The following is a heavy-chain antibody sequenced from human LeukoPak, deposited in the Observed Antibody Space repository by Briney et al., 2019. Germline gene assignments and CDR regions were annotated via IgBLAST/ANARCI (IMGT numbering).Heavy chain of an antibody. CDR3: AKDRSTRTARRRLLLGATFDY. J-gene: IGHJ4*02. V-gene: IGHV3-23*01. Sequence: QPGGSLRLSCAASGFTFSSYAMSWVRQAPGKGLEWVSAISGSGGSTYYADSVKGRFTISRDNSKNTLYLQMNSLRAEDTAVYYCAKDRSTRTARRRLLLGATFDYWGQGTLVTVSS. D-gene: IGHD3-22*01. CDR1: GFTFSSYA. CDR2: ISGSGGST.